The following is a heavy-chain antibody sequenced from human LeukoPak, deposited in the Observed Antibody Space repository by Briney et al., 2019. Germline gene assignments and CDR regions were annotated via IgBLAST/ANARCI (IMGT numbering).Heavy chain of an antibody. CDR2: ISAYNGNT. CDR1: GFTFISYG. D-gene: IGHD6-13*01. CDR3: ARDGGIAAASLLTDY. V-gene: IGHV1-18*01. J-gene: IGHJ4*02. Sequence: PGGSLRLSCAASGFTFISYGISWVRQAPGQGLEWMGWISAYNGNTNYAQKLQGRVTMTTDTSTSTAYMELRSLRSDDTAVYYCARDGGIAAASLLTDYWGQGTLVTVSS.